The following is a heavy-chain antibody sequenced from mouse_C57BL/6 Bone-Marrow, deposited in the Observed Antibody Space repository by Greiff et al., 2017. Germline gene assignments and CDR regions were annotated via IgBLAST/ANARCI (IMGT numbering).Heavy chain of an antibody. CDR2: IYPGDGDT. CDR3: ARSRWLLGYFDV. Sequence: QVQLQQSGPELVKPGASVKISCKASGYAFSSSWMNWVKQRPGKGLEWIGRIYPGDGDTNYNGKFKGKATLTADKSSSTAYMQLSSLTSEDSAVYVCARSRWLLGYFDVWGTGTTVTVSS. V-gene: IGHV1-82*01. D-gene: IGHD2-3*01. CDR1: GYAFSSSW. J-gene: IGHJ1*03.